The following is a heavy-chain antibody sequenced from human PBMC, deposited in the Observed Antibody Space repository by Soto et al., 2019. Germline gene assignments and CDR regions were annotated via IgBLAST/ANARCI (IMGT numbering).Heavy chain of an antibody. D-gene: IGHD6-19*01. CDR1: GFTFSSYA. Sequence: PGGSLRLSCAASGFTFSSYAMSWVRQAPGKGLEWVSAISGSGGSTYYADSVKGRFTISRDNSKNTLYLQMNSLRAEDTAVYYCAKYRGIAVAGLSWQHWGQGTLVTVSS. CDR3: AKYRGIAVAGLSWQH. CDR2: ISGSGGST. V-gene: IGHV3-23*01. J-gene: IGHJ4*02.